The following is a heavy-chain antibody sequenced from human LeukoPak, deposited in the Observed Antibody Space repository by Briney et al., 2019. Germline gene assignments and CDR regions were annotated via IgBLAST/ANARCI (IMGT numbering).Heavy chain of an antibody. Sequence: GASVKVSCKASGYTFTSYYMHWVRQAPGQGLEWMGIINPSGGSTSYAQKFQGRVTMTRDTSISTAYMELSRLRSDDTAVYYCARDRGYYDSSGYYSNWGQGTLVTVSS. J-gene: IGHJ4*02. D-gene: IGHD3-22*01. V-gene: IGHV1-46*01. CDR3: ARDRGYYDSSGYYSN. CDR2: INPSGGST. CDR1: GYTFTSYY.